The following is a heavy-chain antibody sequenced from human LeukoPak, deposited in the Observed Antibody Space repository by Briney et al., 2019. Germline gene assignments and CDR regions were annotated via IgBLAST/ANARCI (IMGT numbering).Heavy chain of an antibody. J-gene: IGHJ4*02. D-gene: IGHD6-13*01. CDR1: GYTLTELS. V-gene: IGHV1-24*01. Sequence: GASVKVSCKVSGYTLTELSMHWVRQAPGKGLEWMGGFDPEDGETIYAQKFQGRVTMTEDTSTDTAYMELSSLRSEDTAVYYCATDSSLYSSSWTDLDYWGQGTLDTVSS. CDR2: FDPEDGET. CDR3: ATDSSLYSSSWTDLDY.